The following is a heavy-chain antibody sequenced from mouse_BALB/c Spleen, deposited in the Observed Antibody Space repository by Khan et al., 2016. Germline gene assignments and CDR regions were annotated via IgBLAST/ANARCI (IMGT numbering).Heavy chain of an antibody. CDR3: APITTTGYFDV. J-gene: IGHJ1*01. CDR2: INTYTGEP. D-gene: IGHD1-1*01. CDR1: GYTFTNYG. V-gene: IGHV9-3-1*01. Sequence: QIQLVQSGPELKKPGETVKISCKASGYTFTNYGMNWVKQAPGKGLKWMGWINTYTGEPTYADDFKGRFAFSLETSASTAYLQINNLKNEDTATYFCAPITTTGYFDVWDAGTTVTVSS.